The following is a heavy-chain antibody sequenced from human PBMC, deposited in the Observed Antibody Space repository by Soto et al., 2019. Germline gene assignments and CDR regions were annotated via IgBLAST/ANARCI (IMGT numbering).Heavy chain of an antibody. J-gene: IGHJ6*03. V-gene: IGHV1-2*04. CDR2: INPNSGGT. CDR3: ARGLYSGYDGLYYMDV. Sequence: ASVKVSCKASGYTFTGYYMHWVRQAPGQGLEWMGWINPNSGGTNYAQKFQGWVTMTRDTSISTAYMELSRLRSDDTAVYYCARGLYSGYDGLYYMDVWGKGTTVTVSS. CDR1: GYTFTGYY. D-gene: IGHD5-12*01.